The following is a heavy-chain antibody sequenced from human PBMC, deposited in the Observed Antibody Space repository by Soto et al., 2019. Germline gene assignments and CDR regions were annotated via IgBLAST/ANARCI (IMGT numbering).Heavy chain of an antibody. D-gene: IGHD3-22*01. CDR3: AKDPNYDIASVYDY. CDR1: GFTFSSYA. Sequence: GGSLRLSCAASGFTFSSYAMSWDRQAPGKGLEWVSAVSGSGGSTYYADSVKGRFTISRDNSKNTLYLQMNSLRAEDTAVYYCAKDPNYDIASVYDYWGQGTLVTVSS. J-gene: IGHJ4*02. CDR2: VSGSGGST. V-gene: IGHV3-23*01.